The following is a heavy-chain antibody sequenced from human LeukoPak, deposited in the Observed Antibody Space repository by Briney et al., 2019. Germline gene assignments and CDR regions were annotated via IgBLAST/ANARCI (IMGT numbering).Heavy chain of an antibody. D-gene: IGHD4-11*01. Sequence: GGSLRLSCAASGLSFGSYWMNWVRQAPGIGLEWVANINPDGSVKNFLHSVRDRFTISRDNAENSLYLQMNSLRADDTAVYYCARDAAYSSFDYWGQGTLVTVSS. CDR1: GLSFGSYW. CDR3: ARDAAYSSFDY. CDR2: INPDGSVK. V-gene: IGHV3-7*05. J-gene: IGHJ4*02.